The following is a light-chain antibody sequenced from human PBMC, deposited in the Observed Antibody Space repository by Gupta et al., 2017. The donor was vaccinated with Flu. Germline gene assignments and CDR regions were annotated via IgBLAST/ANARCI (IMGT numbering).Light chain of an antibody. CDR2: GAS. CDR3: QQYGSSPCT. V-gene: IGKV3-20*01. CDR1: QSVSSNY. Sequence: GTLSVSPWEIPTLACRASQSVSSNYLAWYQQKPGQAPRLLIYGASSRATGIPDRVTGSGSGTDFTLTISRLEPEDFAVYYCQQYGSSPCTFGQGTRVKI. J-gene: IGKJ1*01.